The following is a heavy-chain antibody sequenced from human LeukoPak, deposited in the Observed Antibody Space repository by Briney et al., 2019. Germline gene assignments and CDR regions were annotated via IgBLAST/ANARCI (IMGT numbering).Heavy chain of an antibody. Sequence: GGSLRLSCAASGFNFNTYSFNWVCQAPGKGLEWLSYVSPDDKTRYYADSVKGRFTTTRDNAKNSQYLQMSSLRAEDTALYFCVRGGTGDGNYFDYWGQGTLVTVSS. V-gene: IGHV3-48*01. CDR2: VSPDDKTR. CDR3: VRGGTGDGNYFDY. CDR1: GFNFNTYS. D-gene: IGHD7-27*01. J-gene: IGHJ4*02.